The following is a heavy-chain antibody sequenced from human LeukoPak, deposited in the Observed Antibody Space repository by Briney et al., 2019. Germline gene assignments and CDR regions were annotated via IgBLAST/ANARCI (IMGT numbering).Heavy chain of an antibody. CDR1: GGTFSSYA. CDR2: IIPILGIA. J-gene: IGHJ4*02. V-gene: IGHV1-69*04. D-gene: IGHD6-6*01. Sequence: ASVKVSCKASGGTFSSYAISWVRQAPGQGLEWMGRIIPILGIANYAQKFQGRVTITADKSTSTAYMELSSLRSEDTAVYYCATPNPAARPMNSYYFDYWGQGTLVTVSS. CDR3: ATPNPAARPMNSYYFDY.